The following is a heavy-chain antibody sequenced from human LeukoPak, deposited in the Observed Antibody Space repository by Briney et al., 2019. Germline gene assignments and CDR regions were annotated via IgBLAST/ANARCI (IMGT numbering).Heavy chain of an antibody. J-gene: IGHJ4*02. CDR3: ARFYYDSTGYYYGIDY. CDR1: GFTFSSFG. CDR2: ISSSSSYM. Sequence: GGSLRLSCAASGFTFSSFGMHWVRQSPGKGLEWVSSISSSSSYMYSADSVKGRFTISRDNAKSSLYLQMSSPRAEDTAVYYCARFYYDSTGYYYGIDYWGQGTLVTVSS. D-gene: IGHD3-22*01. V-gene: IGHV3-21*01.